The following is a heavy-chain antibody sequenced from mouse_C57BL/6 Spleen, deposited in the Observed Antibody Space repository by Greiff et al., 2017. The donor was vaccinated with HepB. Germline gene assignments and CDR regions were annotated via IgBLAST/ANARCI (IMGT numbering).Heavy chain of an antibody. Sequence: VQLQQSGPELVKPGASVKISCKASGYTFTDYYMNWVKQSHGKSLEWIGDINPNNGGTSYNQKFKGKATLTVDKSSSTAYMELRSLTSEDSAVYYCARNGSRYFDYWGQGTTLTVSS. J-gene: IGHJ2*01. CDR2: INPNNGGT. CDR3: ARNGSRYFDY. CDR1: GYTFTDYY. V-gene: IGHV1-26*01. D-gene: IGHD1-1*01.